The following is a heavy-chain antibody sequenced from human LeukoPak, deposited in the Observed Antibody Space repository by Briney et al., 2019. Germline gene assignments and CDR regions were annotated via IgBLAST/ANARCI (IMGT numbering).Heavy chain of an antibody. CDR1: GASISSGSYY. CDR2: IYTSGST. CDR3: ARECPVVDTC. D-gene: IGHD2-2*01. J-gene: IGHJ4*02. V-gene: IGHV4-61*02. Sequence: SQTLSLTCTVSGASISSGSYYGSWIRQPAGRGLEWIGRIYTSGSTTYNPSLKSRVTISADTSNNQFSLKLSSVTAADKAVYYCARECPVVDTCWGQGTLVTVSS.